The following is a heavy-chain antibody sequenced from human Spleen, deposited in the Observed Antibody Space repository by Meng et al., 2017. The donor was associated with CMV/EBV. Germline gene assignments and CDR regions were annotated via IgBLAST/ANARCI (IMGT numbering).Heavy chain of an antibody. CDR3: ARGGVPSADFNFDD. V-gene: IGHV1-46*01. CDR1: GYTFTSYP. CDR2: ITPSGSNT. D-gene: IGHD2-2*01. J-gene: IGHJ4*02. Sequence: ASGYTFTSYPMPWVRQAPGQGLEWVGIITPSGSNTYYAGFFQDRVTMTRDKSKNTVYLQLNSLRAEDTAVYYCARGGVPSADFNFDDWGQGTLVTVSS.